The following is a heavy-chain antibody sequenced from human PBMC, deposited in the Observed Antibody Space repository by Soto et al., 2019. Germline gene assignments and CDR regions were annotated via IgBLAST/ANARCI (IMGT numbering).Heavy chain of an antibody. CDR1: GGSISSSSYY. D-gene: IGHD2-21*01. CDR2: IYYSGST. J-gene: IGHJ4*02. V-gene: IGHV4-39*01. Sequence: QLQLQESGPGLVKPSETLSLTCTVSGGSISSSSYYWGWIRQPPGKGLEWIGSIYYSGSTYYNPSLKSRVTISVDTSKNQFSLKLSSVTAADTAVYYCARHPGPVIGEEYYFDYWGQGTLVTVSS. CDR3: ARHPGPVIGEEYYFDY.